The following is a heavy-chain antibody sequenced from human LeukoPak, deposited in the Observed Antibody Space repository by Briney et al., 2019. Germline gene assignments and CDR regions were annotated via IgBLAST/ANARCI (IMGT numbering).Heavy chain of an antibody. J-gene: IGHJ5*02. D-gene: IGHD4-17*01. CDR3: ALWRAGYGDYYYLDP. V-gene: IGHV1-24*01. CDR2: FDPEEGET. Sequence: ASVKVSCKVSGYTLTKFSIHWVRQAPGKGLEWMGGFDPEEGETIYAQEFQGRVTMTEDTSTDTAYMELSSLRSEDTAVYYCALWRAGYGDYYYLDPRGQGTLVTVSS. CDR1: GYTLTKFS.